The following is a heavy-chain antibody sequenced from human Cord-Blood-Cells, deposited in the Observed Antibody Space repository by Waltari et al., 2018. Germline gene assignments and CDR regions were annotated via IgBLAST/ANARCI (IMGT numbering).Heavy chain of an antibody. CDR1: GYYISRGYY. V-gene: IGHV4-38-2*01. CDR2: IYHSGST. J-gene: IGHJ3*02. Sequence: QVQLQESGPGLVKPSETLSLTCAVSGYYISRGYYWGWIRQPPGQGLEWIGSIYHSGSTYYNPSLKRRVTISVDTSKNQFSMNLSSVTAADTAVYYCARGTGAGAFDIWGQGTMVTVSS. D-gene: IGHD7-27*01. CDR3: ARGTGAGAFDI.